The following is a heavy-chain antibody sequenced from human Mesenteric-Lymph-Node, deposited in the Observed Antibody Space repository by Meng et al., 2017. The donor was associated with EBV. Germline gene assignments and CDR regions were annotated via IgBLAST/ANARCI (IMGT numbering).Heavy chain of an antibody. V-gene: IGHV7-4-1*02. Sequence: QVQLVQAGSGLKEPGASVKGSCKASGYTFTNYAMHWVRQAPGQGLEWMGWIDTNTGNPTFAQGFTGRFVFSLDTSVSTAYLQISSLKAEDAAVYYCARGLSAAAGTVWGQGTLVTVSS. J-gene: IGHJ4*02. CDR2: IDTNTGNP. D-gene: IGHD6-13*01. CDR1: GYTFTNYA. CDR3: ARGLSAAAGTV.